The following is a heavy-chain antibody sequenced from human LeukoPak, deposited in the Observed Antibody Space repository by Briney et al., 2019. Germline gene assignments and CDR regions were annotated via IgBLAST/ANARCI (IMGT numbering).Heavy chain of an antibody. CDR2: ISGYNGNT. Sequence: ASVKVSCKASGYTFTSYGISWVRQAPGQGLEWMGWISGYNGNTNYAQKFQGRGTMTTDKSTSTAYMELRSLRSDDTAIYYCARQVDTTMALPDYWGQGTLVTVSS. CDR1: GYTFTSYG. D-gene: IGHD5-18*01. J-gene: IGHJ4*02. CDR3: ARQVDTTMALPDY. V-gene: IGHV1-18*01.